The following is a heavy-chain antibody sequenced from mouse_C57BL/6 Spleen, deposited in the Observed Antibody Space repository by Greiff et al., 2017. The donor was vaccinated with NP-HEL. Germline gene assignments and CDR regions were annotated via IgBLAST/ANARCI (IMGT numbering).Heavy chain of an antibody. CDR3: ARYTPYAMDY. J-gene: IGHJ4*01. V-gene: IGHV1-69*01. CDR2: IDPSDSYT. Sequence: QVQLQQPGAELVMPGASVKLSCKASGYTFTSYWMHWVKQRPGQGLEWIGEIDPSDSYTNYNQKFKGKSTLTVDKSSSTAYMQLSSLTSEDSAVDYCARYTPYAMDYWGQGTSVTVSS. CDR1: GYTFTSYW.